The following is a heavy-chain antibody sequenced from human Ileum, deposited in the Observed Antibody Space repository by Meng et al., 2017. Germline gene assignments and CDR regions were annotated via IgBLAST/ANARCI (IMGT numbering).Heavy chain of an antibody. CDR1: GFTFSSYE. D-gene: IGHD3-3*01. CDR3: ATQKARGKGVAIDY. J-gene: IGHJ4*02. Sequence: GESLKISCAASGFTFSSYEMNWVRQAPGKGLEWVSYIRSSGRTMYYADSVKGRFSISRDNAKNSQDLKMNSLRAEETAVYYCATQKARGKGVAIDYWGQGTLVTVSS. CDR2: IRSSGRTM. V-gene: IGHV3-48*03.